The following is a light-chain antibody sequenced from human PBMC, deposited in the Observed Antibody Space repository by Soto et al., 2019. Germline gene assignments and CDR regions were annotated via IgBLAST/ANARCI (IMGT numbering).Light chain of an antibody. CDR2: GAS. V-gene: IGKV3-20*01. Sequence: EIVLTQSPGTLSLSPGERATLSCRASQSVSSSYLAWYQQKPGQAPRLLIYGASSKATGIPDRFSGTGSGTDFTLTISRLEPEDFAVYYCQQYGTSPITFGQGTRLEIK. CDR3: QQYGTSPIT. CDR1: QSVSSSY. J-gene: IGKJ5*01.